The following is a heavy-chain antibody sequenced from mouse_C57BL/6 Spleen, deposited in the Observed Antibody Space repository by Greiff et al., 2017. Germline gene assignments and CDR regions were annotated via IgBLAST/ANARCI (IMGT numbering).Heavy chain of an antibody. CDR1: GYTFTSYG. Sequence: QVQLKESGAELARPGASVKLSCKASGYTFTSYGISWVKQRTGQGLEWIGEIYPRSGNTYYNEKFKGKATLTADKSSSTAYMELRSLTSEDSAVYFCAREELEAYWGQGTLVTVSA. V-gene: IGHV1-81*01. D-gene: IGHD4-1*01. CDR2: IYPRSGNT. CDR3: AREELEAY. J-gene: IGHJ3*01.